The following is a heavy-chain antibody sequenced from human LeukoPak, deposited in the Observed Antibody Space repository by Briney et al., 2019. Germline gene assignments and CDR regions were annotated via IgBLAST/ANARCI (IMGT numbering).Heavy chain of an antibody. CDR3: ARSEWLVPWNDY. V-gene: IGHV3-30*03. J-gene: IGHJ4*02. CDR2: ISYDGSDK. D-gene: IGHD6-19*01. CDR1: GFTFGSYG. Sequence: PGGSLRLSCAASGFTFGSYGMHWVRQTPGKGLEWVAVISYDGSDKYYADSVKGRFTISRDNVKDTLFLQMTSLRAEDTAVYYCARSEWLVPWNDYWGQGTLVTVSS.